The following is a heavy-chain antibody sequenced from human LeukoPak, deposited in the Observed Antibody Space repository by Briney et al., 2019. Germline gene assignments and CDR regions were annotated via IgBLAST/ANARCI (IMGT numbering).Heavy chain of an antibody. CDR2: IYHSGST. D-gene: IGHD3-3*01. CDR3: AREDYDFWSGYDPPGHGSYYYYGMDV. CDR1: GGSISSGGYS. Sequence: SETLSLTCAVSGGSISSGGYSWSWIRQPPGKGLEWIGYIYHSGSTYYNPSLKSRVTISVDTSKNQFSLKLSSVTAADTAVYYCAREDYDFWSGYDPPGHGSYYYYGMDVWGQGTTVTVSS. J-gene: IGHJ6*02. V-gene: IGHV4-30-2*01.